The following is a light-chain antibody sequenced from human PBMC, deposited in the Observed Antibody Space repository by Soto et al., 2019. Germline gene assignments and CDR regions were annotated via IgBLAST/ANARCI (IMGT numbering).Light chain of an antibody. CDR3: QPYDIWPPFFT. CDR1: QNIGTN. V-gene: IGKV3-15*01. J-gene: IGKJ3*01. CDR2: GAS. Sequence: EVVLTQSPATLSVSPGDRATLSCRASQNIGTNVAWYQHKPVQEPMLLIYGASTRSTDIPPTFRGSGSGSEFTLAVSSLQSEDFAVYYCQPYDIWPPFFTFGPGTKVDI.